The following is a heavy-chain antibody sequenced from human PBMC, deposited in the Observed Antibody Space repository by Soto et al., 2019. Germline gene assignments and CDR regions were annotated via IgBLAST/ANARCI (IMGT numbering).Heavy chain of an antibody. J-gene: IGHJ4*02. CDR3: ARGLRTNGSFFRV. CDR2: INHSGST. V-gene: IGHV4-34*01. Sequence: PSETLSLTCAAYGGSFSGYYWNWIRQPPGKGLEWIGEINHSGSTNYNPSLKSRVTLSVDTSKNQFSLKLSSVTAADTAVYYCARGLRTNGSFFRVWGQGTLVTVSS. CDR1: GGSFSGYY. D-gene: IGHD2-8*01.